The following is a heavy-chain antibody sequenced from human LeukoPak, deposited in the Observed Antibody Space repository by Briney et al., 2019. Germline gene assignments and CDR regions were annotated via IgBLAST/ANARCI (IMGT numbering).Heavy chain of an antibody. Sequence: PSETLSLTCAVYRGSFNGYYWSWIRQPPGKGLEWIGEIHHSGSTNYNPSLKSRVTISVDTSKNQFSLKLSSVTAADTAVYYCAREGDSSVYYDYWGQGTLVTVSS. D-gene: IGHD3-22*01. J-gene: IGHJ4*02. CDR2: IHHSGST. CDR1: RGSFNGYY. V-gene: IGHV4-34*01. CDR3: AREGDSSVYYDY.